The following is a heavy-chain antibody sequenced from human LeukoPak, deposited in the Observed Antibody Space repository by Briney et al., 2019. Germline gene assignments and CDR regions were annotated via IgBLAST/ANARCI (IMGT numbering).Heavy chain of an antibody. Sequence: GASVKVSCKASGYPFTGYYVHWVRQAPGHGLEWMGWINPRNGDTHSAQKFQGRVSMTGDTSITTAYMELSSLTSDDTAVYYCARDRYSSSWYDIDYWGQGTLVTVSS. D-gene: IGHD6-13*01. CDR2: INPRNGDT. CDR3: ARDRYSSSWYDIDY. V-gene: IGHV1-2*02. J-gene: IGHJ4*02. CDR1: GYPFTGYY.